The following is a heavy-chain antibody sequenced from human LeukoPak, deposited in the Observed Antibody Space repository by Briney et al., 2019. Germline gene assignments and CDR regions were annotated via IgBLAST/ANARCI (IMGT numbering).Heavy chain of an antibody. CDR1: GYTFTSHV. V-gene: IGHV1-3*04. Sequence: GASVKVSCKASGYTFTSHVIHWVRQAPGHRLDWMGWIDTANGNTQYSQKFQGRVTITRDTSASTAYMELRSLRSDDTAVYYCARFSSSWTLYGMDVWGQGTTVTVSS. J-gene: IGHJ6*02. CDR3: ARFSSSWTLYGMDV. D-gene: IGHD6-13*01. CDR2: IDTANGNT.